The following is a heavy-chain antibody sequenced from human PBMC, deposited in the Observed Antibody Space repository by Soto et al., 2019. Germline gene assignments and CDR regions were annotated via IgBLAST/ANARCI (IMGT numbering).Heavy chain of an antibody. CDR2: IWNDGSEK. CDR3: VKGEYYYDSSGYYPFDY. J-gene: IGHJ4*02. V-gene: IGHV3-30*02. CDR1: GFTFSSYG. Sequence: GGSLRLSCAASGFTFSSYGMHWVRQAPGKGLEWVAVIWNDGSEKYYEDSVKGRFTISRDNSKNTQYLQMSSLRADDTAVYYCVKGEYYYDSSGYYPFDYWGQGTLVTVS. D-gene: IGHD3-22*01.